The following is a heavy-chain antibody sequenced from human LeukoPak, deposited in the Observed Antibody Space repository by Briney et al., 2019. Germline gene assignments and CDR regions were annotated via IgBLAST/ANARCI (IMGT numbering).Heavy chain of an antibody. CDR3: VRGLGSDNWFDP. V-gene: IGHV3-48*03. CDR1: GFTFSSYE. J-gene: IGHJ5*02. D-gene: IGHD3-16*01. CDR2: ISSSGSTI. Sequence: PGGSLRLSCAASGFTFSSYEMNWVRQAPGKGLEWVSYISSSGSTIYYADSVKGRFTISRDNSKNILFLQMNSLRAEDTAVYYCVRGLGSDNWFDPWGQGTLVTVSS.